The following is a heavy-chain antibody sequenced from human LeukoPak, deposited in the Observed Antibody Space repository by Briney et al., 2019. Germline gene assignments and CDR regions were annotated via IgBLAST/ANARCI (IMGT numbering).Heavy chain of an antibody. CDR1: GFTFSGYS. D-gene: IGHD3-10*01. CDR3: ARGRYYYGSGSYFNFDY. CDR2: ISSSSSYI. Sequence: GGSLRLSCAASGFTFSGYSMNWVRQAPGKGLEWVSSISSSSSYIYYADSVKGRFTISRDNAKNSLYLQMNSLRAEDTAVYYCARGRYYYGSGSYFNFDYWGQGTLVTVSS. V-gene: IGHV3-21*01. J-gene: IGHJ4*02.